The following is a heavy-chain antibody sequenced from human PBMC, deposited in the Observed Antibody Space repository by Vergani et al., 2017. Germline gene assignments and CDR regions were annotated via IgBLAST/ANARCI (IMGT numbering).Heavy chain of an antibody. J-gene: IGHJ4*02. CDR3: AKDRSGKNYYDSSCYCDY. CDR1: GFTFSSYA. CDR2: IRGSGGTT. Sequence: EVQLLESGGGFVQPGGSLRLSCAASGFTFSSYAMSWVRQAPGKGLEWVSAIRGSGGTTYYADSVKGRFTISRDNSTTTPYMQMNSLRAEDTAVYYCAKDRSGKNYYDSSCYCDYWGQGTLVTVSS. V-gene: IGHV3-23*01. D-gene: IGHD3-22*01.